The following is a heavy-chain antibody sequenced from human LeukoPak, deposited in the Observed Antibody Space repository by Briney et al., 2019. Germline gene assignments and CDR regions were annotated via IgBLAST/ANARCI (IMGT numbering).Heavy chain of an antibody. Sequence: ASVKVSCKTSGYTFTGYYIHWVRQAPGQGLEWRGWINPNSGGTKYVEKFRGRVTMTRDTSITTACMELSRLISDDTAVYFCARGRVATNFDYWGQGTLVTVSS. D-gene: IGHD5-12*01. CDR2: INPNSGGT. V-gene: IGHV1-2*02. J-gene: IGHJ4*02. CDR3: ARGRVATNFDY. CDR1: GYTFTGYY.